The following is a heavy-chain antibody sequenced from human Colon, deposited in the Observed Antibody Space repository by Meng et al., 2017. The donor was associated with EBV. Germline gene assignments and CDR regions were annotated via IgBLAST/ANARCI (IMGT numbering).Heavy chain of an antibody. V-gene: IGHV4-61*01. CDR3: VRGRNDYLCLIDS. Sequence: PDSGPGLGKSCGSRSLSCTFYGFSVRSGNSYWSWVVQSPAENLEYIGEVYSTGKTNHNTSLKRRGTVSADASKNQFSLKLTSVIVADTAVDYCVRGRNDYLCLIDSWGQGVLVTVSS. D-gene: IGHD5-24*01. J-gene: IGHJ4*02. CDR2: VYSTGKT. CDR1: GFSVRSGNSY.